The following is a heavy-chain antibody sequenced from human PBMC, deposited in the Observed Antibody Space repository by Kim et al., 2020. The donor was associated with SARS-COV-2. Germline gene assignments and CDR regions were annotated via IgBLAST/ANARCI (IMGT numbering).Heavy chain of an antibody. D-gene: IGHD2-2*01. J-gene: IGHJ4*02. CDR2: T. CDR3: AGVGPSTSDDF. V-gene: IGHV4-34*01. Sequence: TDCNPSFKSRVTISVGTSKNQFSPKLSSVTAADTAVYYCAGVGPSTSDDFWGQGALVTVSS.